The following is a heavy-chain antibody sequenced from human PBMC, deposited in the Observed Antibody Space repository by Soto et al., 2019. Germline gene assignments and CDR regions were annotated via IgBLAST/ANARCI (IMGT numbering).Heavy chain of an antibody. V-gene: IGHV4-34*01. CDR2: INHSGST. CDR1: GGSFSGYY. D-gene: IGHD3-9*01. J-gene: IGHJ6*03. CDR3: ARANGYYDILTGYYYYYMDV. Sequence: SETLSLTCAVYGGSFSGYYWSWIRKPPGKGLEWVGEINHSGSTNYNPSLKSRVTISVDTSKNQFSLKLSSVTAADTAVYYCARANGYYDILTGYYYYYMDVWGKGTTVTVSS.